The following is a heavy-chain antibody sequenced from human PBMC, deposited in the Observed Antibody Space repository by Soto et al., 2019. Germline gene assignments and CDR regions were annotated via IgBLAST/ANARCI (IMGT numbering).Heavy chain of an antibody. V-gene: IGHV4-39*01. Sequence: QLQLQESGPGLVKPSETLSLTCTVSGGSISSNGYYWGWIRQPPGKGLEWIGSVHYSGSANYNPSLKSRLTMSVDTSKNQFSLKLISVTAADTAVYYCARRPQRGSYSWCFDYWGQGTLVTVSS. CDR1: GGSISSNGYY. CDR2: VHYSGSA. CDR3: ARRPQRGSYSWCFDY. D-gene: IGHD1-26*01. J-gene: IGHJ4*02.